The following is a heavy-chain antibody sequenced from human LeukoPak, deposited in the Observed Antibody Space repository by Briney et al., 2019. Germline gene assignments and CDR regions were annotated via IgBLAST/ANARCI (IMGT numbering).Heavy chain of an antibody. D-gene: IGHD5-24*01. CDR2: IRYDGSNK. Sequence: PGGSLRLSCVASGFTFSSYGMHWVRQAPGKGLEWVAFIRYDGSNKYYADSVKGRFTISRDNSKNTLYLQMNSLRAEDTAVYYCAKDLEEMATTLFDHWGQGTLVTVSS. J-gene: IGHJ4*02. CDR3: AKDLEEMATTLFDH. V-gene: IGHV3-30*02. CDR1: GFTFSSYG.